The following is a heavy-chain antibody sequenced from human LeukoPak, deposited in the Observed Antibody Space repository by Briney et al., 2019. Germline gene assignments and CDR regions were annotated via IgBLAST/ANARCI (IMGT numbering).Heavy chain of an antibody. J-gene: IGHJ5*02. D-gene: IGHD6-6*01. Sequence: ASVKVSCKTSGGTFNSYTVSWVRQAPGQGLEWMGWISAYNGNTNYAQKLQGRVTMTTDTSTSTAYMELRSLRSDDTAVYYCARNLDPNEYSSSAEYNWFDPWGQGTLVTVSS. CDR1: GGTFNSYT. V-gene: IGHV1-18*01. CDR2: ISAYNGNT. CDR3: ARNLDPNEYSSSAEYNWFDP.